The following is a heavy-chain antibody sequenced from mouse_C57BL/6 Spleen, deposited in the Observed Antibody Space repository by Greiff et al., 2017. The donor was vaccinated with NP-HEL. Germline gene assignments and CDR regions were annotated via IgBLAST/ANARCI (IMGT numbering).Heavy chain of an antibody. Sequence: QVQLQQPGAELVRPGSSVKLSCKASGYTFTSYWMHWVKQRPIQGLEWIGDIDPSDSETHYNQKFKDKATLTVDKSSSTAYMQLSSLTSEDSAVYYCARFYDGDAMDYWGQGTSVTVSS. CDR3: ARFYDGDAMDY. CDR1: GYTFTSYW. D-gene: IGHD2-3*01. CDR2: IDPSDSET. J-gene: IGHJ4*01. V-gene: IGHV1-52*01.